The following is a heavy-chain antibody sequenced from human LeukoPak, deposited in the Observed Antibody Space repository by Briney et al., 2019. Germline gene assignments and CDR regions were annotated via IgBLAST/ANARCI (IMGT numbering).Heavy chain of an antibody. Sequence: ASVKVSCKASGYTFTSYGISWVRQPPGQGLELMGWISAYNGNTNYAQKLQGRVTMTTDTSTSTAYMELRSLRSDDTAVYYCARESAWGSGWYYFDYWGQGTLVTVSS. CDR2: ISAYNGNT. J-gene: IGHJ4*02. D-gene: IGHD6-19*01. V-gene: IGHV1-18*01. CDR1: GYTFTSYG. CDR3: ARESAWGSGWYYFDY.